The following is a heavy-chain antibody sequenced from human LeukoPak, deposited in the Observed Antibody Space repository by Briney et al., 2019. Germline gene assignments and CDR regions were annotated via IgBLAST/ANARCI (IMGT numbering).Heavy chain of an antibody. D-gene: IGHD3-3*01. J-gene: IGHJ4*02. V-gene: IGHV4-30-4*01. CDR3: ARGRYDFWSGYTY. Sequence: PSETLSLTCTVSGGSISSGDYYWSWIRQPPGKGLEWIGYIYYSGSTYYNPSLKSRVTISVDTSKNQFSLKLSSVTAADTAVYYCARGRYDFWSGYTYWGQGTLVTVSS. CDR1: GGSISSGDYY. CDR2: IYYSGST.